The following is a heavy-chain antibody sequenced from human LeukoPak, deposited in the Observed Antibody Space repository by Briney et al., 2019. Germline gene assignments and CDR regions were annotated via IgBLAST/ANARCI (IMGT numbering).Heavy chain of an antibody. V-gene: IGHV4-4*07. Sequence: SETLSLTCTVSGGSISSYYWSWIRQPAGKGLEWIGRIYTSGSTNYNPSLKSRVTMSVDTSKNQFSLKLSSVTAADTAVYYCARLGYCSSTSCDRGAFDYWGQGTLVTVSS. J-gene: IGHJ4*02. D-gene: IGHD2-2*02. CDR3: ARLGYCSSTSCDRGAFDY. CDR2: IYTSGST. CDR1: GGSISSYY.